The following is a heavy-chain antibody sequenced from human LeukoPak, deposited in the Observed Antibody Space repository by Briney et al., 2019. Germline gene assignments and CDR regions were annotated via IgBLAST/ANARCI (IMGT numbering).Heavy chain of an antibody. J-gene: IGHJ4*02. CDR3: AKVKALDAVASYFDY. D-gene: IGHD2-8*01. Sequence: HPGGSLRLSCAASGFVFSTYAMGWVRQAPGKGLEWVSAISSSGDTTYYAVSVKGQFTISRDNSKNTLDLQMSSLRAEDTAMYHCAKVKALDAVASYFDYWGQGTLVTVSS. CDR2: ISSSGDTT. V-gene: IGHV3-23*01. CDR1: GFVFSTYA.